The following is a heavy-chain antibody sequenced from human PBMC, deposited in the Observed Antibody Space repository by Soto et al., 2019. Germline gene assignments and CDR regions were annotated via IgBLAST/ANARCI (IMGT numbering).Heavy chain of an antibody. J-gene: IGHJ3*02. V-gene: IGHV4-59*01. Sequence: SETLSLTCTVSGGSISSYYWSWIRQPPGKGLEWIGYIYYSGSTNYNPSLKSRVTISVDTSKNQFSLKLSSVTAADTAVYYCARDRGAPDAFDIWGQGTXVTVSS. CDR3: ARDRGAPDAFDI. CDR1: GGSISSYY. CDR2: IYYSGST.